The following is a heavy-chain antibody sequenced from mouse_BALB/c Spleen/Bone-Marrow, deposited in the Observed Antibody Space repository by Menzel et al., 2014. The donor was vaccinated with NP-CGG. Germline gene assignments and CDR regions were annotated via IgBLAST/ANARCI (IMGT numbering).Heavy chain of an antibody. D-gene: IGHD2-1*01. CDR3: ARDGNYYFDY. J-gene: IGHJ2*01. Sequence: VQLQQSGAELVKPGAPVKLSCKASGYTFTRYWMNWVKQRPGRGLEWIERIDPSDSETHYNQKFKDKATLTVDKSSSTAYIQLSSLTSEDSAVYYCARDGNYYFDYWGQGTTLTVSS. V-gene: IGHV1-69*02. CDR2: IDPSDSET. CDR1: GYTFTRYW.